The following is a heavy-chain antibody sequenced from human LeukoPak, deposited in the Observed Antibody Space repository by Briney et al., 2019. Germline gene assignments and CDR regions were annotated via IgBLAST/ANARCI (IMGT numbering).Heavy chain of an antibody. Sequence: PGGSLRLSCAASGFSFSNSAMNWVRQAPGKGLEWVSSISKGGDDRYYADSVKGRFTISRDNFERTLYLQMNSLRVEDTAVYYCEKDAFGGTYSSALNWFDPWGQGTLVTVSS. D-gene: IGHD6-19*01. V-gene: IGHV3-23*01. J-gene: IGHJ5*02. CDR1: GFSFSNSA. CDR3: EKDAFGGTYSSALNWFDP. CDR2: ISKGGDDR.